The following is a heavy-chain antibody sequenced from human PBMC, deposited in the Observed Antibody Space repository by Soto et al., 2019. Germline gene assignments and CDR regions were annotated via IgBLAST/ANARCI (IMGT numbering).Heavy chain of an antibody. V-gene: IGHV3-23*01. D-gene: IGHD2-2*01. CDR3: ARKVLGSTSRPDWWYFDL. CDR1: GFTFINYA. J-gene: IGHJ2*01. CDR2: ISGGGDRA. Sequence: EVQLLESGGGLVQPGGSLRLSCVGSGFTFINYAMNWVRQTPGKGLEWVSTISGGGDRAFDADTVKGRLTISRDNSKNTVNLQMNSLRVDDTAVYYCARKVLGSTSRPDWWYFDLWGRGTLVTVSS.